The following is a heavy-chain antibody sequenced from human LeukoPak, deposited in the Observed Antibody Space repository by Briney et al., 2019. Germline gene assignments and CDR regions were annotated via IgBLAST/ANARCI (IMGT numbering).Heavy chain of an antibody. V-gene: IGHV4-34*01. D-gene: IGHD2-21*01. Sequence: SETLSLTCAVYGESFSGYYWSWVRQPPGKGLEWLGEINHSGSNNYNPALKRRVTISVDTTNNHFSLKVRSVTAADTAVYYCARSRSRPLLPPLPKSQYYVDCWGQGTLVTVSS. J-gene: IGHJ4*02. CDR1: GESFSGYY. CDR3: ARSRSRPLLPPLPKSQYYVDC. CDR2: INHSGSN.